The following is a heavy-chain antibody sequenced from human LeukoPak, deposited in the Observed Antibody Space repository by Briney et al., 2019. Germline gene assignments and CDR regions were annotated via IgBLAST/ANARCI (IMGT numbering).Heavy chain of an antibody. D-gene: IGHD3-16*01. V-gene: IGHV4-39*07. CDR1: GGSISSSSHF. CDR3: ARGRLVY. Sequence: SETLSLTCTVSGGSISSSSHFWSWIRQPPGKGLEWIGEINHSGSTNYNPSLKSRVAISVDTSKNQFSLKLSSVTAADTAVYYCARGRLVYWGQGTLVTVSS. CDR2: INHSGST. J-gene: IGHJ4*02.